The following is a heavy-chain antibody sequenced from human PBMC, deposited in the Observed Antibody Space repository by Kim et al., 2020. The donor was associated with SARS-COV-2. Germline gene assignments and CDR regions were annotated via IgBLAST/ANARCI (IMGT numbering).Heavy chain of an antibody. Sequence: GGSLRLSCAASGFTFSDYYMSWIRQAPGKGLEWVSYISSSNSYTNFADSVKGRFTISRDNAKNSLYLQMNSPRAEDTAMYYCARVSEGGSSWYYFDSWG. D-gene: IGHD6-13*01. CDR2: ISSSNSYT. V-gene: IGHV3-11*05. J-gene: IGHJ4*01. CDR3: ARVSEGGSSWYYFDS. CDR1: GFTFSDYY.